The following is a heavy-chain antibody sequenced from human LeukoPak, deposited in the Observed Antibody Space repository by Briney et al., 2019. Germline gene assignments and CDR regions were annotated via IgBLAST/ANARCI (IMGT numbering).Heavy chain of an antibody. D-gene: IGHD4-23*01. V-gene: IGHV3-33*08. J-gene: IGHJ4*02. Sequence: PGGSLRLSCAASGFIFTTYGFHWVRQAPGKGLEWVAVIWSDGSHKFYTDSVKGRFTISRDNSENTLYLQMSSLRVEDTAVYYCTRSQTPYYDYWGQGTLVTVSS. CDR2: IWSDGSHK. CDR3: TRSQTPYYDY. CDR1: GFIFTTYG.